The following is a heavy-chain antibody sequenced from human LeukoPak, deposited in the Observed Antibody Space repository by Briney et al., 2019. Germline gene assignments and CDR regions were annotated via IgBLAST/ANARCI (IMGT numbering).Heavy chain of an antibody. CDR2: IIPIFGTA. CDR3: ARGPELERFDY. Sequence: GASVKVSCKASGGTFSNYAISWARQAPGQGLEWMGGIIPIFGTANYAQKFQGRVTITTDESTSTAYMELSSLRSEDTAVYYCARGPELERFDYWGQGTLVTVSS. D-gene: IGHD1-1*01. J-gene: IGHJ4*02. V-gene: IGHV1-69*05. CDR1: GGTFSNYA.